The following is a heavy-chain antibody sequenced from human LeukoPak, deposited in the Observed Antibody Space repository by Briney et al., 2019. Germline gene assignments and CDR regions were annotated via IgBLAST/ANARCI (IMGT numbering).Heavy chain of an antibody. CDR3: AKDGSGSYQHYYYGMDV. CDR2: ISWDGGST. V-gene: IGHV3-43*01. D-gene: IGHD3-10*01. CDR1: GFTFDDYT. J-gene: IGHJ6*02. Sequence: GGSLRLSCAASGFTFDDYTMHWVRQAPGKGLEWVSLISWDGGSTYYADSVKGRFTISRDNSKNSLYLQMSSLRTEDTALYYCAKDGSGSYQHYYYGMDVWGQGTTVTVSS.